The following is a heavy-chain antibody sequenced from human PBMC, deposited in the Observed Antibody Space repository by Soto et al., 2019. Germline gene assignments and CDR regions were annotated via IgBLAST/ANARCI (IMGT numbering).Heavy chain of an antibody. J-gene: IGHJ5*02. Sequence: QVRQVESGGGVVQPGRSLRLSCTASGFSFSSYAMYWFRQPPGKGLEWVAVISHDGINKHYADSVKGRVTVSRDNSNHSLDLQLNSLRGEDTAMYYCARDMYSSDYFVKWFEPWGQGTLVTVSS. V-gene: IGHV3-30-3*01. CDR1: GFSFSSYA. CDR3: ARDMYSSDYFVKWFEP. D-gene: IGHD6-19*01. CDR2: ISHDGINK.